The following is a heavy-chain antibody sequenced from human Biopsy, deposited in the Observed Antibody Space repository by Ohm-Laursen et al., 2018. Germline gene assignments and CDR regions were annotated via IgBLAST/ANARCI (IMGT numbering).Heavy chain of an antibody. D-gene: IGHD5-24*01. J-gene: IGHJ2*01. CDR1: GGSIDSYY. CDR2: IYFTGRT. V-gene: IGHV4-59*07. CDR3: ASAGYNPDWNFDL. Sequence: SDTLSLTCTVSGGSIDSYYWSWIRQPPGKALEWIGYIYFTGRTSYNPSLKSRVTMSVNTSKKQFSLRLSSVTAADTAVYYCASAGYNPDWNFDLWGRGNRVTGSS.